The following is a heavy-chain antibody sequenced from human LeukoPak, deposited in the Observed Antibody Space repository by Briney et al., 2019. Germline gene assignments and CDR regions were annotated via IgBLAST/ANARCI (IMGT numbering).Heavy chain of an antibody. CDR3: AKDHFSSSWYS. J-gene: IGHJ4*02. CDR1: GFTFSNYA. Sequence: AGGSLRLSCAASGFTFSNYAMTWVRQAPGKGLEWVSAISGSGGSTYYADSVKGRFTISRDNSKNTLYLQMNSLRAEDTAVYYCAKDHFSSSWYSWGQGTLVTVSS. V-gene: IGHV3-23*01. CDR2: ISGSGGST. D-gene: IGHD6-13*01.